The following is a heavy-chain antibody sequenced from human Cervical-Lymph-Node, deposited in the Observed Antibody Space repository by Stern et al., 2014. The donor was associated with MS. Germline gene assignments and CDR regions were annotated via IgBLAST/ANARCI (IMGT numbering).Heavy chain of an antibody. CDR2: INPNTGGT. Sequence: QLVQSGAEVKKPGASVKVSCKASGYTFTGHYMHWVRQAPGQGLEWMGRINPNTGGTDSAQKFQGRVTMTRDTSVTTVYMELSRLRSDDTAVYYCARDTFFDYWGQGTLVTVSS. CDR3: ARDTFFDY. V-gene: IGHV1-2*06. J-gene: IGHJ4*02. CDR1: GYTFTGHY.